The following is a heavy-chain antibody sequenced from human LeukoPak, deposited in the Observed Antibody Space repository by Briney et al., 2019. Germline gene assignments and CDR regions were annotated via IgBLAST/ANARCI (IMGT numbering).Heavy chain of an antibody. J-gene: IGHJ4*02. CDR2: ISGSGGST. D-gene: IGHD3-16*01. V-gene: IGHV3-23*01. CDR3: AKHPSPVFGGGSYFED. Sequence: GGSLRLSCAASGFSFSSYEMNWVRQAPGKGLEWVSAISGSGGSTYYADSVKGRFTISRDNSKNTLYLQMNSLTAEDTAVYYCAKHPSPVFGGGSYFEDWGQGTLVTVSS. CDR1: GFSFSSYE.